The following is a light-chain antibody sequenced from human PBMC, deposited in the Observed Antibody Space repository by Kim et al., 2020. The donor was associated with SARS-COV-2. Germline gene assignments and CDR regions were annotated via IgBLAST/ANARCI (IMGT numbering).Light chain of an antibody. CDR3: QQYNNWPLT. J-gene: IGKJ3*01. CDR2: AAS. V-gene: IGKV3-15*01. CDR1: QSFYSN. Sequence: EIVMTQSPATLSVSPGESATLSCRASQSFYSNVAWYQQKPGQTPRLLMYAASTRATDIPATFSGSGSGTEFTLTINSLQSEDFAVYYCQQYNNWPLTFGPGTKVDIK.